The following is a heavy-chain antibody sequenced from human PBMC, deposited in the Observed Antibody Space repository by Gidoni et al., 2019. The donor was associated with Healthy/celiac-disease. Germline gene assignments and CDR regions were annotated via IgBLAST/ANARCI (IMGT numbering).Heavy chain of an antibody. D-gene: IGHD3-22*01. Sequence: QVQLVQSGAEVKKPGASVKVSCKASGYTFTSYDINWVRQATGQGLEWMGWMNPNSGNTGYAQKFQGRVTMTRNTSISTAYMELSSLRSEDTAVYYCARQYYYDSSGYGDAFDIWGQGTMVTVSS. CDR3: ARQYYYDSSGYGDAFDI. CDR2: MNPNSGNT. CDR1: GYTFTSYD. J-gene: IGHJ3*02. V-gene: IGHV1-8*01.